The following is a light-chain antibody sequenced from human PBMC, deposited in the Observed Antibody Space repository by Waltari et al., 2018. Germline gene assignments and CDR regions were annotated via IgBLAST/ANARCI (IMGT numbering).Light chain of an antibody. CDR1: ISNIGSNP. V-gene: IGLV1-44*01. CDR3: VAWDDSLNGWV. J-gene: IGLJ3*02. Sequence: QSVLTQPSSASGTHGQRVNISCSGSISNIGSNPVNWYQQLPGTAPKLLIYSNNQRPSGVPDRFSGSKSGTSASLAISGLQSEDEADYYCVAWDDSLNGWVFGGGTKLTVL. CDR2: SNN.